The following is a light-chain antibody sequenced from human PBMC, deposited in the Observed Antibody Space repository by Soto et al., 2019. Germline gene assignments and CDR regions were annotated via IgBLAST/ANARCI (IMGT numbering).Light chain of an antibody. V-gene: IGLV1-40*01. CDR3: QSYDSSLSGYV. CDR1: SSKIGAGYD. J-gene: IGLJ1*01. CDR2: DNN. Sequence: QSVLTQPPSVSGAPGQRVTISCTGSSSKIGAGYDEHWYQQLPGTAPKLLIYDNNNRPSGVPDRFSGSKSGPSASLAITGLQAEDEADYYCQSYDSSLSGYVFGTGTKLTVL.